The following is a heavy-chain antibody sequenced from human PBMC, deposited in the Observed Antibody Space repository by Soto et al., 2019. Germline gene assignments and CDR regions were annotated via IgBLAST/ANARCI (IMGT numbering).Heavy chain of an antibody. Sequence: GGSLRLSCAASGFTFSSYAIHWVRQAPGKGLEWVAGISFDGSNKYHADSVKGRFTVSRDNSKSTLFLQMNSLTPEDAAIYYCARGLGGRGFYYYGLDVWGQGTTVTVSS. CDR3: ARGLGGRGFYYYGLDV. CDR1: GFTFSSYA. J-gene: IGHJ6*02. V-gene: IGHV3-30-3*01. D-gene: IGHD3-10*01. CDR2: ISFDGSNK.